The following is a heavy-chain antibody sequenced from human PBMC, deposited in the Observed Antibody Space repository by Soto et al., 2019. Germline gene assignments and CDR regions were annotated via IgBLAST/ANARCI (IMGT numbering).Heavy chain of an antibody. J-gene: IGHJ6*03. CDR3: VKAYCGFTSCPSRFYHYDYDVDV. Sequence: EVQLLESGGGLVQPGGSLRLSCAASGFTFSTYAMNWVRQAPGKGLEWVSGISGSGDSTYYADSVTGRFTISRDTAKNALYVEMKSLSAEDTDVYHCVKAYCGFTSCPSRFYHYDYDVDVWGKGTTVTVSS. CDR1: GFTFSTYA. V-gene: IGHV3-23*01. D-gene: IGHD2-2*01. CDR2: ISGSGDST.